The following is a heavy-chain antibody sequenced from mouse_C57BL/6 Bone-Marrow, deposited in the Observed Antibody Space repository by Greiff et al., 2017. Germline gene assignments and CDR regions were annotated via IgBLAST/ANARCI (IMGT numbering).Heavy chain of an antibody. CDR3: AKLGAGFDY. Sequence: VHLVESGPGLVAPSQCLSITCTVSGFSLTSYGVSWVRQPPGKGLEWLGVIWGDGSTNYHSALISRLSISKDNSNIQVFLRLNSLQTGDTDTYYCAKLGAGFDYWGQGTTLTVSS. CDR2: IWGDGST. CDR1: GFSLTSYG. J-gene: IGHJ2*01. D-gene: IGHD4-1*01. V-gene: IGHV2-3*01.